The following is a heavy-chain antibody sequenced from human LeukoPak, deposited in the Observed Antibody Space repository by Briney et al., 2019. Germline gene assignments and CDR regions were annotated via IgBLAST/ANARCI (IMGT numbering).Heavy chain of an antibody. D-gene: IGHD4-17*01. CDR1: GGTFSSYA. CDR3: ASGETTVTTSTDWYFDL. CDR2: IIPIFGTA. V-gene: IGHV1-69*05. Sequence: SVKVSCKASGGTFSSYAISWVQQAPGQGLEWMGGIIPIFGTANYAQKFQGRVTITTDESTSTAYMELSSLRSEDTAVYYCASGETTVTTSTDWYFDLWGRGTLATVSS. J-gene: IGHJ2*01.